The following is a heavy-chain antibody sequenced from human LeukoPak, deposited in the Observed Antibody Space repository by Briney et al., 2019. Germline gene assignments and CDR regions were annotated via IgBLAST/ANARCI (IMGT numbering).Heavy chain of an antibody. D-gene: IGHD6-19*01. CDR1: GFTFSSYS. V-gene: IGHV4-39*07. CDR3: ARDLAGVYYLDY. CDR2: IYYSGST. J-gene: IGHJ4*02. Sequence: GSLRFSCAASGFTFSSYSMNWVRQPPGKGLEWIGSIYYSGSTYYNPSLKSRVTISVDTSKNQFSLKLSSVTAADTAVYYCARDLAGVYYLDYWGQGTLVTVSS.